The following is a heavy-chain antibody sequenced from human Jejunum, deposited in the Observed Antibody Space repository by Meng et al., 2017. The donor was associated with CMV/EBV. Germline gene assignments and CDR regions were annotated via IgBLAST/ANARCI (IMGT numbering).Heavy chain of an antibody. V-gene: IGHV4-59*02. J-gene: IGHJ5*02. Sequence: QVQLQEAGPGPVKSSETLSLTCSVSGASVSTYYWSWIRQPPGKGLEWIGYIYNSGGTYYNPSLKSRVTISIDTSKNQFSLKLNSVTAADTAVYYCVRHGDCSSGSCFYHWFDPWGQGSLVTVSS. CDR1: GASVSTYY. D-gene: IGHD2-15*01. CDR3: VRHGDCSSGSCFYHWFDP. CDR2: IYNSGGT.